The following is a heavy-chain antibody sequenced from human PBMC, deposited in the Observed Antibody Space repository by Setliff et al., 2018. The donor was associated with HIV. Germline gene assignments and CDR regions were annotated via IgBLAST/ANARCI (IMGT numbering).Heavy chain of an antibody. D-gene: IGHD3-22*01. CDR2: INHNKSS. J-gene: IGHJ4*02. V-gene: IGHV4-34*01. CDR3: VRGSGYYYFDN. CDR1: GEPLSDYY. Sequence: SETLSLTCAVYGEPLSDYYWSWIRQPPGKGLEWIGEINHNKSSDYNPSLKSRVTMSVDTSKNQFSLKLSSVTAADTAVYYCVRGSGYYYFDNWGQGALVTVSS.